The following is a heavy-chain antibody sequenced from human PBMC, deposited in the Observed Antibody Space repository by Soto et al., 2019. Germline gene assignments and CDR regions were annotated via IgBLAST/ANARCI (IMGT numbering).Heavy chain of an antibody. D-gene: IGHD3-3*01. CDR3: ARVTVSDFWSGYYTGIFDS. Sequence: SETLSLTCTVSGGSISSGDYYWSWIRQPPGKGLEWIGYIYYSGSTYYNPSLKSRVTISVDTSKNQFSLKLSSVTAADTAVYYCARVTVSDFWSGYYTGIFDSWGQGTLVTVSS. CDR1: GGSISSGDYY. V-gene: IGHV4-30-4*01. CDR2: IYYSGST. J-gene: IGHJ4*02.